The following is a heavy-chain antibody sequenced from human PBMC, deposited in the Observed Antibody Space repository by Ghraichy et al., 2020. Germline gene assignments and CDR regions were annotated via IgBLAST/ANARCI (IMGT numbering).Heavy chain of an antibody. Sequence: SLNISCTVSGASISSGSYYWSWIRQPAGRGLEWIGRINTSGSTFYNPSLKSRVTISVDTSKDQFSLKLGPVTAADTALYYCAREKPYCGGVCNYFDIWGQGTLVSVSS. V-gene: IGHV4-61*02. CDR1: GASISSGSYY. D-gene: IGHD2-21*02. CDR2: INTSGST. CDR3: AREKPYCGGVCNYFDI. J-gene: IGHJ4*02.